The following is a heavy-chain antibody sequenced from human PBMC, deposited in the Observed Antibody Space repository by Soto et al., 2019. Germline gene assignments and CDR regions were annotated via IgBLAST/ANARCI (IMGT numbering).Heavy chain of an antibody. J-gene: IGHJ6*02. V-gene: IGHV3-23*01. Sequence: EVQLLESGGGLLQPGGSLRLACEASGFTFTSYGMSWVRQAPGKGLEWVSSFSGTGGNTYYAASVKGRFTISRDNFKNTLNLQMNSLRPDDPAIYYCARGGGRDVWGQGTTFTVSS. CDR3: ARGGGRDV. CDR1: GFTFTSYG. CDR2: FSGTGGNT.